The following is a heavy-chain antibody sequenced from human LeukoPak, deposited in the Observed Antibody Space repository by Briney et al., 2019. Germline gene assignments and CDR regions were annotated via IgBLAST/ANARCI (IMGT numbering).Heavy chain of an antibody. V-gene: IGHV3-33*01. CDR1: GFNFRDHA. J-gene: IGHJ4*02. D-gene: IGHD5-24*01. CDR3: ARDGKKGYNLDY. CDR2: IWHDSSNK. Sequence: GRSLRLSCAASGFNFRDHAMHWVRRAPGKGLEWVAYIWHDSSNKFYGDSVKGRFTVSRDNTKNTLSLQMDSLRVEDTALYFCARDGKKGYNLDYWGQGTLVTVSS.